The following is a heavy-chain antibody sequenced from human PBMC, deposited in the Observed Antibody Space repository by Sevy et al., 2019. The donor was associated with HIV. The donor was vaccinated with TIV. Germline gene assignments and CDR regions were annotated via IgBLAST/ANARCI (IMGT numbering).Heavy chain of an antibody. V-gene: IGHV4-34*01. J-gene: IGHJ4*02. CDR1: GGSFSGYY. CDR2: INHSGST. Sequence: SETLSLTCAVYGGSFSGYYWSWIRQPPGKGLEWIGEINHSGSTNYNPSLKSRVTISVDTSKNQFSLKLSSVTAADTAVYYCARQQADYYGSGIIDYWGQGTLVTVSS. D-gene: IGHD3-10*01. CDR3: ARQQADYYGSGIIDY.